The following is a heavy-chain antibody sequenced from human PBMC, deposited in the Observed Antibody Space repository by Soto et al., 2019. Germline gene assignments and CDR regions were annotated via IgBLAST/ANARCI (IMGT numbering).Heavy chain of an antibody. CDR1: GDSVTSGSYY. J-gene: IGHJ6*02. V-gene: IGHV4-61*03. D-gene: IGHD7-27*01. CDR3: AREWGLLPYYVMNV. Sequence: SETLSLTCIVSGDSVTSGSYYWTWLRQPPGKGLEWIGYISYTGRTKYNPSLQSRVTISVDTSKNDFSLNLSAVTAADTAVYFCAREWGLLPYYVMNVWGHGTAVTVSS. CDR2: ISYTGRT.